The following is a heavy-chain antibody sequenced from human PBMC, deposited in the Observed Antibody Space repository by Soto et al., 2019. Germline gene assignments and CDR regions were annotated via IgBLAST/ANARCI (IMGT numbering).Heavy chain of an antibody. CDR3: TSTLGH. CDR2: IKRTTDGGTT. CDR1: GFTFTNAW. Sequence: EVQLVESGGGLVEPGGSLRVSCAASGFTFTNAWMTWVRQAPGKGLEWVGRIKRTTDGGTTDYAAPVKGRFIISRDDSKNTLYLQMNSLNTEDTAVYYCTSTLGHWGQGTLVTVSS. J-gene: IGHJ5*02. V-gene: IGHV3-15*01.